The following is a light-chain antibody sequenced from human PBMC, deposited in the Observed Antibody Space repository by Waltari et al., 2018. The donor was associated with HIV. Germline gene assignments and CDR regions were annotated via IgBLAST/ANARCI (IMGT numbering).Light chain of an antibody. CDR2: DVS. CDR1: SSDVGGYNY. V-gene: IGLV2-11*01. Sequence: QSALTQPRSVSGSPGQSVTISCTGTSSDVGGYNYVACYQPHPGKASKFMIYDVSRRTSGVPDLFSGSKSGNTASLTISGLQAEDEADYYCCSYAGNYSVVFGGGTKLTVL. CDR3: CSYAGNYSVV. J-gene: IGLJ2*01.